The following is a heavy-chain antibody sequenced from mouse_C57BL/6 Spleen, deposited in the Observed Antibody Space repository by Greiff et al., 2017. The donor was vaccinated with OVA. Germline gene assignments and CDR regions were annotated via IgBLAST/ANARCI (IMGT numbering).Heavy chain of an antibody. CDR1: GFNIKDDY. CDR2: IDPENGDT. CDR3: TTTNYSFAY. V-gene: IGHV14-4*01. D-gene: IGHD2-1*01. Sequence: EVQLQQSGAELVRPGASVKLSCTASGFNIKDDYMHWVKQRPEQGLEWIGWIDPENGDTEYASKFQGKATITADTSSNTAYLQLSSLTSEDTAVYCGTTTNYSFAYWGQGTLVTVSA. J-gene: IGHJ3*01.